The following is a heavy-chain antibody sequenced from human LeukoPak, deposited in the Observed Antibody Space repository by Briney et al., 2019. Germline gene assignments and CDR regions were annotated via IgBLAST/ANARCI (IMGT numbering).Heavy chain of an antibody. V-gene: IGHV3-48*02. Sequence: GGSLRLSCAASGFTFSNYNMNWVRQAQGKGLEWISYITSSISNIYYADSVKGRFTISRDNAKNSLYLQMNSLRDDDTAVYYCASQVVIGRDYWGQGALVTVSS. CDR2: ITSSISNI. CDR1: GFTFSNYN. CDR3: ASQVVIGRDY. D-gene: IGHD2-21*01. J-gene: IGHJ4*02.